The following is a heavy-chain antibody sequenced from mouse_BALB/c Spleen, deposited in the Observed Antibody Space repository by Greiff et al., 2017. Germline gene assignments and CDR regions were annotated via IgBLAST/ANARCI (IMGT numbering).Heavy chain of an antibody. D-gene: IGHD2-4*01. Sequence: EVKVVESGGGLVQPGGSRKLSCAASGFTFSSFGMHWVRQAPEKGLEWVAYISSGSSTIYYADTVKGRFTISRDNPKNTLFLQMTSLRSEDTAMYYCARALSTMITYWYFDVWGAGTTVTVSS. CDR1: GFTFSSFG. CDR2: ISSGSSTI. J-gene: IGHJ1*01. CDR3: ARALSTMITYWYFDV. V-gene: IGHV5-17*02.